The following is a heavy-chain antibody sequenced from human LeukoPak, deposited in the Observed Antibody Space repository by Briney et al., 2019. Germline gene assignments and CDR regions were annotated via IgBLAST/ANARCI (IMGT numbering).Heavy chain of an antibody. V-gene: IGHV4-59*01. CDR2: RYYSGST. CDR1: GGSISSYY. J-gene: IGHJ1*01. CDR3: ARVRGDFETD. Sequence: SETLSPTCSVSGGSISSYYWTWIRQPPGKGLEWIGYRYYSGSTTYNPSLKSRVTISVDTSKSQFSLKLISVTAADTAIYYCARVRGDFETDWGQGTLVTVSS. D-gene: IGHD3-16*01.